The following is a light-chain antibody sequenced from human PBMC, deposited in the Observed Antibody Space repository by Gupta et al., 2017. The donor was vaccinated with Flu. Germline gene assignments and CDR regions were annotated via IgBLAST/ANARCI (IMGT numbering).Light chain of an antibody. J-gene: IGLJ2*01. Sequence: QTALTQLASVSGSPGQSITISCTGTSSAVGGSKYVSWYQHHPGQAPQLILFHVSKRPSGISSRFSGSKSDDTASLTISGLQAEDEADYYCSSYASSTNLVAFGGGTKLTV. CDR2: HVS. CDR3: SSYASSTNLVA. V-gene: IGLV2-14*03. CDR1: SSAVGGSKY.